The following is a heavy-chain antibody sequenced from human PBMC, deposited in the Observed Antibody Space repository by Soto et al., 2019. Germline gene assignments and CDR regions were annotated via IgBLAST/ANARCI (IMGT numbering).Heavy chain of an antibody. CDR3: AREGRDGYNPVDY. CDR2: IIPIFGTA. CDR1: GGTFSSYA. V-gene: IGHV1-69*06. Sequence: ASVKVSCKASGGTFSSYAISWVRQAPGQGLEWMGGIIPIFGTANYAQKFQGRVTITADKSTSTAYMELSSLRSEDTAVYYCAREGRDGYNPVDYWGQGTLVTVYS. D-gene: IGHD5-12*01. J-gene: IGHJ4*02.